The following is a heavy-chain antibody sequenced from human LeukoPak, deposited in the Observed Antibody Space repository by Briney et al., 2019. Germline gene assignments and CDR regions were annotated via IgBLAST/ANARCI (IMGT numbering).Heavy chain of an antibody. D-gene: IGHD2/OR15-2a*01. Sequence: SETLSLTCTVSGGSISSGSSGTYYWSWIRQPAGKGLEWIGRIYVSGSTNYNPSLESRVTISLDTSKNQFSLKLSSVTAADTAVYFCARGSEYCTSTTCAILRNWFDPWGQGTLVTVSS. J-gene: IGHJ5*02. CDR2: IYVSGST. V-gene: IGHV4-61*02. CDR1: GGSISSGSSGTYY. CDR3: ARGSEYCTSTTCAILRNWFDP.